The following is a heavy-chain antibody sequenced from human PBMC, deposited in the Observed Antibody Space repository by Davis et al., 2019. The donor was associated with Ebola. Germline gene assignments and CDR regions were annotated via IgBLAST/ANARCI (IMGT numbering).Heavy chain of an antibody. Sequence: SETLSLTCTVSGDSISDTNYFWAWIRQPPASGLAWIGSIFYSGTPYYNPFLKSRVTMSVDTSKNQFSVRLSSLTAADTALYYCAREETRGSIAGWFDPWGQGTLVTVSS. CDR3: AREETRGSIAGWFDP. D-gene: IGHD2-21*01. CDR1: GDSISDTNYF. V-gene: IGHV4-39*02. CDR2: IFYSGTP. J-gene: IGHJ5*02.